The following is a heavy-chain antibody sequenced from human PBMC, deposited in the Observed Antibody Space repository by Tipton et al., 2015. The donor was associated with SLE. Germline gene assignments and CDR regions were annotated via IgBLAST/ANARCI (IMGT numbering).Heavy chain of an antibody. V-gene: IGHV4-38-2*02. J-gene: IGHJ6*02. Sequence: TLSLTCAVSGYSISSGYYWGWIRQTPGKGLEWIASLYHSGSTFYNPSLKSRVTISVDTSKNQFSLKLSSVTAADTAVYYCARDQVVRAGGMDVWGQGTTVTVSS. CDR2: LYHSGST. CDR1: GYSISSGYY. CDR3: ARDQVVRAGGMDV. D-gene: IGHD2-15*01.